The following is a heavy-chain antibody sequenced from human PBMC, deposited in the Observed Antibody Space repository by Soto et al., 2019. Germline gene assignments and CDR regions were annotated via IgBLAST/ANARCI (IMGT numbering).Heavy chain of an antibody. V-gene: IGHV4-39*07. J-gene: IGHJ5*02. Sequence: PSETLSLTCTVSGGSISSSSYYWGWIRQPPGKGLEWIGSIYYSGSTYYNPSLKSRVTISVDTSKNQFSLKLSSVTAADTAVYYCARGRRLSIFGVVIMGNWFDPWGQGTLVTVSS. CDR2: IYYSGST. D-gene: IGHD3-3*01. CDR3: ARGRRLSIFGVVIMGNWFDP. CDR1: GGSISSSSYY.